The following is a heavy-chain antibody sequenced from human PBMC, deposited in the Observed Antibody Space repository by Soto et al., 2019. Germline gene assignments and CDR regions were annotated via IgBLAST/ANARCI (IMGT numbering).Heavy chain of an antibody. V-gene: IGHV1-69*02. CDR3: AGGGRTYYYGSAITFDY. CDR1: GGTFSIYI. D-gene: IGHD3-10*01. CDR2: IIPILGIA. J-gene: IGHJ4*02. Sequence: SVKVASKASGGTFSIYIIGGVLQFHGQGFEWMGRIIPILGIANYAQKFQGRVTITADKSTSTAYMELSSLRSEDTAVYYCAGGGRTYYYGSAITFDYWGQGTLVTVSS.